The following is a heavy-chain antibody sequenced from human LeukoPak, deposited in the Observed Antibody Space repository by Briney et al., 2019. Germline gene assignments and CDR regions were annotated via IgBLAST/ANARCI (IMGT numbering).Heavy chain of an antibody. D-gene: IGHD3-22*01. CDR3: ARDSGYYLPHAFDI. V-gene: IGHV4-59*01. J-gene: IGHJ3*02. CDR2: IYYSGST. CDR1: GGSISSYY. Sequence: SETLSLTCTVSGGSISSYYWSWIRQPPGKGLEWIGYIYYSGSTNYNPSLKSRVTISVDTSKNQFSLKLSSVTAADTAVYYCARDSGYYLPHAFDIWGQGTVVTVSS.